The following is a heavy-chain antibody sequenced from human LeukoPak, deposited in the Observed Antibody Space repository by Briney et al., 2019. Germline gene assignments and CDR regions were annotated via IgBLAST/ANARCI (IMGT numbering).Heavy chain of an antibody. CDR3: ARASSGWFEY. J-gene: IGHJ5*01. CDR1: GYTFTSYG. D-gene: IGHD6-25*01. V-gene: IGHV1-18*01. CDR2: ISAYNGNT. Sequence: VASVKVSCKASGYTFTSYGISWVRQAPGRGLEWMGWISAYNGNTNYAQKLQGRVTMTTDTSTNTAYTELRSLRSDDTAVYYCARASSGWFEYWGQGTLVTVSS.